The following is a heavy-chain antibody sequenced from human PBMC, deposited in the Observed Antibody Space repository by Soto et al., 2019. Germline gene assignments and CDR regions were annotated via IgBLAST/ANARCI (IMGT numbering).Heavy chain of an antibody. J-gene: IGHJ6*03. CDR2: IIPILGIA. D-gene: IGHD2-15*01. V-gene: IGHV1-69*02. Sequence: GASVKVSCKASGGTFSSYTISWVRQAPGQGLEWMGRIIPILGIANYAQKFQGRVTITADKSTSTAYMELSSLRSEDTAVYYCARAVVVVAATLGPTDYYMDVWGKGTTVTVSS. CDR3: ARAVVVVAATLGPTDYYMDV. CDR1: GGTFSSYT.